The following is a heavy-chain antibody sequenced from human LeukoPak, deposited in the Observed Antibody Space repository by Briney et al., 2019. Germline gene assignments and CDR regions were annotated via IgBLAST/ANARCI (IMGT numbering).Heavy chain of an antibody. CDR3: AKDWAVVVVAARYFDY. CDR2: IGYDGNKI. CDR1: GFTVGNNY. Sequence: PGGSLRLSCAASGFTVGNNYMNWVRQAPGKGLEWVAFIGYDGNKIYYADSVKGRFTISRDNSKNTLYLQMNSLRAEDTAVYYCAKDWAVVVVAARYFDYWGQGTLVTVSS. V-gene: IGHV3-30*02. J-gene: IGHJ4*02. D-gene: IGHD2-15*01.